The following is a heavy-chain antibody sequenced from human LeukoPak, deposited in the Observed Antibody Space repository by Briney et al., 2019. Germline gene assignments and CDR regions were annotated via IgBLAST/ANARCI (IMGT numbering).Heavy chain of an antibody. CDR1: GFTFSKNW. V-gene: IGHV3-74*01. Sequence: GGSLRLSCAASGFTFSKNWVHGVRRVAGKELVCVSRINSDGSRRSYADSVKGRFNFSRDNAIHTLYLQMNSLRAEDTAVHHCASGHRAYPRTAFHTWGQGKMGTVAS. D-gene: IGHD3-10*01. CDR2: INSDGSRR. J-gene: IGHJ3*02. CDR3: ASGHRAYPRTAFHT.